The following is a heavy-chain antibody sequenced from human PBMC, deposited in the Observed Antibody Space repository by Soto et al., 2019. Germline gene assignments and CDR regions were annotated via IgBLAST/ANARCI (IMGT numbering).Heavy chain of an antibody. Sequence: GESLKISCKGSGYSFTIYWIGWVRQMPGQGLEWMGIIFPDDSDTRYSPSFQGHVTISVDKSISTAYVQWSSLKASDSAIYYCFRGGVTSRTFDYWGQGTLVTVSS. CDR3: FRGGVTSRTFDY. CDR1: GYSFTIYW. V-gene: IGHV5-51*01. J-gene: IGHJ4*02. CDR2: IFPDDSDT. D-gene: IGHD3-16*01.